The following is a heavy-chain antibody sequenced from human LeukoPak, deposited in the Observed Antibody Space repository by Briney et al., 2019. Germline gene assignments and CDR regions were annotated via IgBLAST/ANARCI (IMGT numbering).Heavy chain of an antibody. D-gene: IGHD6-6*01. CDR1: GFTFSSYG. V-gene: IGHV3-30*18. Sequence: GRSPRLSCAASGFTFSSYGMHWVRQAPGKGLEWVAVISYDGSYKYYADSVKGRFTISRDNSKNTLYLQMNSLRAEDTAVYYCAKDGRALQLDYWGQGTLVTVSS. CDR3: AKDGRALQLDY. J-gene: IGHJ4*02. CDR2: ISYDGSYK.